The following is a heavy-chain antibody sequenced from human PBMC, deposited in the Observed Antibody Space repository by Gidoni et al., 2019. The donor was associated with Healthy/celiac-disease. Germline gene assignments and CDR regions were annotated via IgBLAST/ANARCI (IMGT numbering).Heavy chain of an antibody. CDR2: ISYDGSNK. J-gene: IGHJ4*02. Sequence: QVQLVESGGCVVQPGRSLTPSCPPSGFTFSSYGMHWVRQAPGKGLEWVAVISYDGSNKYYADSVKGRFTISRDNSKNTLYLQMNSLRAEDTAVYYCAKDGGVGANFDYWGQGTLVTVSS. D-gene: IGHD1-26*01. CDR3: AKDGGVGANFDY. CDR1: GFTFSSYG. V-gene: IGHV3-30*18.